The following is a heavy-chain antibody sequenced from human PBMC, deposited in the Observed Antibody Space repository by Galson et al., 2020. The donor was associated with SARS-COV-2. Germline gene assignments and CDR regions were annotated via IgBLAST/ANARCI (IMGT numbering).Heavy chain of an antibody. CDR1: GFTFSSYA. D-gene: IGHD3-16*01. J-gene: IGHJ5*02. CDR2: ISGSGGST. V-gene: IGHV3-23*01. CDR3: AKLNRWGPNEA. Sequence: GESLKISCAASGFTFSSYAMSWVRQAPGKGLEWVSAISGSGGSTYYADSVKGRFTISRDNSKNTLYLQMNSLRAEDTAVYYCAKLNRWGPNEAWGQGTLVTVSS.